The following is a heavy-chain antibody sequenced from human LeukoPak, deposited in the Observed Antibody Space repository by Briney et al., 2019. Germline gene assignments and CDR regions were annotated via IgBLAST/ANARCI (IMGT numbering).Heavy chain of an antibody. CDR3: ARGSGPYSSSSHWFDP. CDR2: INHSGST. CDR1: GGSFSGYY. D-gene: IGHD6-6*01. Sequence: PSETLSLTCAVYGGSFSGYYWSWIRQPPGKGLEWIGEINHSGSTNYNPSLKSRVTISVDTSKNQFSLKLSSVTAADTAEYYCARGSGPYSSSSHWFDPWGQGALVTVSS. V-gene: IGHV4-34*01. J-gene: IGHJ5*02.